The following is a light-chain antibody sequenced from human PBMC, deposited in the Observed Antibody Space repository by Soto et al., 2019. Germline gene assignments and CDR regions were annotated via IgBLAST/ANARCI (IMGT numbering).Light chain of an antibody. CDR3: QHYDHLPPFT. CDR2: GAS. Sequence: DIQMTQSQSSLSASVGDRVTITCQASQDISKYLSWYQQKRGRAPKLLIYGASYLETGVPSRFSGTGYGTDFTFTISSLQPEDIATYYCQHYDHLPPFTFGPGTKVAI. J-gene: IGKJ3*01. CDR1: QDISKY. V-gene: IGKV1-33*01.